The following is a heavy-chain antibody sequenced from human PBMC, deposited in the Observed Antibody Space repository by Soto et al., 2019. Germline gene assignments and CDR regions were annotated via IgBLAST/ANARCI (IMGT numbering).Heavy chain of an antibody. CDR2: IYSGGST. CDR1: GFTVSSNY. V-gene: IGHV3-66*01. D-gene: IGHD6-6*01. J-gene: IGHJ6*03. Sequence: GGSLRLSCAASGFTVSSNYMSWVRQAPGKGLEWVSVIYSGGSTYYADPVKGRFTISRDNSKNTLYLQMNSLRAEDTAVYYCAREKAAHKYYYYYYMDVWGKGTTVTVSS. CDR3: AREKAAHKYYYYYYMDV.